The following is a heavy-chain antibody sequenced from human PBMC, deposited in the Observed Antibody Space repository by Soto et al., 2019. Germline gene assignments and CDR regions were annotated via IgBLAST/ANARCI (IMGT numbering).Heavy chain of an antibody. D-gene: IGHD3-10*01. CDR2: IIPIFGTA. J-gene: IGHJ5*02. CDR1: GGTFSSYA. V-gene: IGHV1-69*01. Sequence: QVPLEQSGAEVKKPASSVKVSCKASGGTFSSYAISWVRQAPGQGLEWMGGIIPIFGTANYAQKFQGRVTITADESTSTAYMELSRLRSEDTAMYYCARSTVFLNFDPWGQGTLVTVSS. CDR3: ARSTVFLNFDP.